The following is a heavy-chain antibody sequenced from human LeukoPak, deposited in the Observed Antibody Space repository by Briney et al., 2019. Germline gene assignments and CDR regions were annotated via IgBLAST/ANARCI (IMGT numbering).Heavy chain of an antibody. J-gene: IGHJ4*02. Sequence: GASVKVSCKASGYPFTRYGISWVRQAPGQGLEWMGWINPDNGNTKYAQKFQGRVTMTTDTSTSTAHMELRSLRSHDTAVYYCATYYCSTTSCYPYFFDYWGQGTLVTVSS. CDR1: GYPFTRYG. CDR2: INPDNGNT. D-gene: IGHD2-2*01. V-gene: IGHV1-18*01. CDR3: ATYYCSTTSCYPYFFDY.